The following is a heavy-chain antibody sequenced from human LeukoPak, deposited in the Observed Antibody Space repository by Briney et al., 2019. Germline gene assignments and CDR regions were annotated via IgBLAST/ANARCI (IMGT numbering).Heavy chain of an antibody. D-gene: IGHD1-7*01. CDR2: ISSIGDAT. J-gene: IGHJ4*02. Sequence: PGGSLRLSCAASGFTFSNYALHWVRQAPGKGLEYVSAISSIGDATFYANSVKGRFTISRDNSKNTLYLQMGSLRAEDRAVYYCVRVGNYREFDYWGQGTLVTVSS. CDR3: VRVGNYREFDY. V-gene: IGHV3-64*01. CDR1: GFTFSNYA.